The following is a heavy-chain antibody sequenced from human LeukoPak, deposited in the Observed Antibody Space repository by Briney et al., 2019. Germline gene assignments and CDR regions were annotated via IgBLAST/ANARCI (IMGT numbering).Heavy chain of an antibody. J-gene: IGHJ6*03. CDR1: GDSTSSSSSY. CDR2: IYYSGST. Sequence: TSSETLSLTCTVSGDSTSSSSSYWGWIRQPPGEGLEWIGSIYYSGSTYYNTSLKSRVTISVDTSKNQFSLRLNSVTAADTAVYFCARGRVSSSTWYSTYYYFFYMDFWGKGTTVTVSS. CDR3: ARGRVSSSTWYSTYYYFFYMDF. V-gene: IGHV4-39*01. D-gene: IGHD4-11*01.